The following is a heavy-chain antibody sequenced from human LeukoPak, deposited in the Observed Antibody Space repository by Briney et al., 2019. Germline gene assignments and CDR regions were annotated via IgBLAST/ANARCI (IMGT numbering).Heavy chain of an antibody. Sequence: SETLSLTCTVSGGSITNNYWSWIRQTPGKGLEWIGSISHSASPYYNRSLKSRVTISVDTSKNQSSLKLSSMTAADTAVYYCARTYSRSSYSPFDYWGQGTLVTVSS. CDR2: ISHSASP. V-gene: IGHV4-59*08. CDR1: GGSITNNY. D-gene: IGHD6-13*01. CDR3: ARTYSRSSYSPFDY. J-gene: IGHJ4*02.